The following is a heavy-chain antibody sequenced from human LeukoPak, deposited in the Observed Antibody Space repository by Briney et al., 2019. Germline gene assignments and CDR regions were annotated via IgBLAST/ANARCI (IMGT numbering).Heavy chain of an antibody. V-gene: IGHV4-39*01. CDR3: ASLIAVAGPGWVQH. CDR1: GGSISSRSYY. Sequence: SETLSLTCTVSGGSISSRSYYWGWIRQPPGKGLEWIGSIYYSGSTYYNPSLKSRVTISVDTSKNQFSLKLSSVTAADTAVYYCASLIAVAGPGWVQHWGQGTLVTVSS. D-gene: IGHD6-19*01. J-gene: IGHJ1*01. CDR2: IYYSGST.